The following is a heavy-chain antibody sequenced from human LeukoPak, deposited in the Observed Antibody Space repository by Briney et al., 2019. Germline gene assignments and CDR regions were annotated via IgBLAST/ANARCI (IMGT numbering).Heavy chain of an antibody. CDR3: ARLTLVPNKATRDY. CDR1: GYTFTSYG. Sequence: GASVKVSCKASGYTFTSYGISWVRQAPGQGLEWMGWISAYNGNTNYAQKLQGRVTMTTDTSTSTAYMELRSLRSDDTAVYYCARLTLVPNKATRDYWGQGTLVTVSS. V-gene: IGHV1-18*01. CDR2: ISAYNGNT. J-gene: IGHJ4*02. D-gene: IGHD6-6*01.